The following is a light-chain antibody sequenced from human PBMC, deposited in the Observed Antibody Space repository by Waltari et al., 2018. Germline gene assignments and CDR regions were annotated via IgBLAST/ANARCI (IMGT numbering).Light chain of an antibody. Sequence: EIVLTQSPGTLSLSPGERATLSCRASQSVTSSYLAWYQPKPGQAPRLLMFGASSRATGTPDRFSGSGSGTDFTLTISRLEPEDFAVYYCQQYGSSPWTFGQGTKVEIK. CDR1: QSVTSSY. CDR3: QQYGSSPWT. J-gene: IGKJ1*01. V-gene: IGKV3-20*01. CDR2: GAS.